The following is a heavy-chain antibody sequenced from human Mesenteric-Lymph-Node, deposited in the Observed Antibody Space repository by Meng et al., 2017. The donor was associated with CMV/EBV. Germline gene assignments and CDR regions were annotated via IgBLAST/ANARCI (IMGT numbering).Heavy chain of an antibody. Sequence: SGSTLVKPTQTLTLTCTFSGFSLSTGGVGVGWIRQPPGKALEWLAVNYWNDDKRFSPSLRSRLTITKDTSKNQVVLTMTKMDPVDTATYYCAHADSSGYLGYWGQGTLVTVSS. D-gene: IGHD3-22*01. CDR3: AHADSSGYLGY. CDR1: GFSLSTGGVG. J-gene: IGHJ4*02. V-gene: IGHV2-5*01. CDR2: NYWNDDK.